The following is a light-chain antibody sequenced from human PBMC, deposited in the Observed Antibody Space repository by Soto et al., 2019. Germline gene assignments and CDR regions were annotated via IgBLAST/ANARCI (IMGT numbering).Light chain of an antibody. CDR1: QSVXXXX. CDR3: QQYGSSPIT. V-gene: IGKV3-20*01. J-gene: IGKJ5*01. Sequence: EIVLTQSPGTLSLSPGERATLSCRASQSVXXXXLAWYQQKPGQAPRLLIYGASNRATGIPDRFSGSGSGTDFTLTISRLEPEDFAVYYCQQYGSSPITFGQGTRLEIK. CDR2: GAS.